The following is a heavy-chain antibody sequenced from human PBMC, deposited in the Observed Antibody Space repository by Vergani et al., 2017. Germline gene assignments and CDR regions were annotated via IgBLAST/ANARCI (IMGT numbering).Heavy chain of an antibody. CDR3: ALFGGDGYIPRPDYYGMDV. J-gene: IGHJ6*02. Sequence: QVQLVQSGAEVKKPGASVKVSCKASGGTFSSYTISWVRQAPGQGLEGMGRIIPILGIANYAQKFQGRVTITADKSTSTAYMELSSLRSEDTAVYYCALFGGDGYIPRPDYYGMDVWGQGTTVTVSS. CDR1: GGTFSSYT. D-gene: IGHD5-24*01. V-gene: IGHV1-69*02. CDR2: IIPILGIA.